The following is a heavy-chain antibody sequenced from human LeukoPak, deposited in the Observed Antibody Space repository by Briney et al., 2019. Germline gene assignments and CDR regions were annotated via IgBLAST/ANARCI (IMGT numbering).Heavy chain of an antibody. Sequence: SETLSLTCTVSGGSIINSYWSWIRQPAGKGLEWIGRMHPTGAANYNPSLKSRVTMSVDTSKKQFSLKLNSVTAADTAVYYCTRGAQGSNEHVFDYRGQGTSVTVSS. D-gene: IGHD2-8*01. J-gene: IGHJ4*02. CDR1: GGSIINSY. CDR2: MHPTGAA. CDR3: TRGAQGSNEHVFDY. V-gene: IGHV4-4*07.